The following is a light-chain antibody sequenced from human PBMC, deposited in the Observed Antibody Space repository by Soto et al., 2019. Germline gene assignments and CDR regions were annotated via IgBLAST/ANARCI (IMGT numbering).Light chain of an antibody. Sequence: DIQMTQSPSPLSASVGDRVTITCRSSQSISSYVNWYQQKPGIAPRLLIFAASNLQTGVPSMFSGSVSGTDFTLTISSLQPEDFGTYFCQHTYSTPFTFGPGTKVDI. V-gene: IGKV1-39*01. J-gene: IGKJ3*01. CDR1: QSISSY. CDR2: AAS. CDR3: QHTYSTPFT.